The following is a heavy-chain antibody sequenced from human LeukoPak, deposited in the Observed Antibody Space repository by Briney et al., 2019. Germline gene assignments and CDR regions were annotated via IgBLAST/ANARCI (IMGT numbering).Heavy chain of an antibody. CDR2: IGSSSSYI. V-gene: IGHV3-21*01. CDR1: GFTFGAIG. CDR3: ARVGKYQLLPSPPDY. J-gene: IGHJ4*02. Sequence: GGSLSLSGAASGFTFGAIGLNWVRQAPGKGLDWISSIGSSSSYIYYADSVKGRFTISRDNAKNSLYLQMNSLRAEDTAVDYCARVGKYQLLPSPPDYWGQGTLVTVSS. D-gene: IGHD2-2*01.